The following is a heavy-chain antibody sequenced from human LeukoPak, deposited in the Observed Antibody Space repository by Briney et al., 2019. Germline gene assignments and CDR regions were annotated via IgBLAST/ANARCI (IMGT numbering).Heavy chain of an antibody. D-gene: IGHD5-18*01. Sequence: GGSLRLSCAASGFTFSSYSMNWVRQAPGKGLEWVSSISSSSSYIYYADSVKGRFTISRDNAKNSLYLQMNSLRAEDTAVHYCARDTSGGYSYGYGYWGQGTLVTVSS. CDR1: GFTFSSYS. CDR2: ISSSSSYI. J-gene: IGHJ4*02. CDR3: ARDTSGGYSYGYGY. V-gene: IGHV3-21*01.